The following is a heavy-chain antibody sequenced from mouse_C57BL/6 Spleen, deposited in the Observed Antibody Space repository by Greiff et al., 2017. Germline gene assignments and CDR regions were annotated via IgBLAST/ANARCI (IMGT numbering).Heavy chain of an antibody. CDR1: GYTFTSYW. D-gene: IGHD1-1*01. Sequence: QVQLQQPGAELVKPGASVKMSCKASGYTFTSYWITWVKQRPGQGLEWIGDIYPGSGSTNYNEKFKSKATLTVDTSSSTAYMQLSSLTSEDSAVYYCAITTVVGDYAMDYWGQGTSVTVSS. V-gene: IGHV1-55*01. CDR3: AITTVVGDYAMDY. J-gene: IGHJ4*01. CDR2: IYPGSGST.